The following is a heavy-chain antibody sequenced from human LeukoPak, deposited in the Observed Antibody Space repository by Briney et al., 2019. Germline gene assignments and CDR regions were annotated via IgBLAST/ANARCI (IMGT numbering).Heavy chain of an antibody. CDR3: ATGSGSYPHN. CDR1: GGSISNYY. Sequence: SETLSLTCTVSGGSISNYYWSWIRQPPGKGLEWIGYIFYSGSTNYNPSLKSRVTISIDTSKNQFSLKLSSVTAADTVVYYCATGSGSYPHNWGQGTLVTVSS. D-gene: IGHD3-10*01. J-gene: IGHJ4*02. CDR2: IFYSGST. V-gene: IGHV4-59*01.